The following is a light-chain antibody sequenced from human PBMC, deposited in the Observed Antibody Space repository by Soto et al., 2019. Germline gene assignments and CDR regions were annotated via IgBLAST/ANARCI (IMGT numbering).Light chain of an antibody. J-gene: IGKJ3*01. V-gene: IGKV1-9*01. CDR1: QGVTNY. CDR3: HQYNSWPRGT. Sequence: DIQLTQSPSFLSASVGDSVTLTCRASQGVTNYVAWYQQKPGKAPNLLIYGASTRATGIPVRFRGSGSGTEFTLTISSLQSEDSAVYYCHQYNSWPRGTFGPGTKVEIK. CDR2: GAS.